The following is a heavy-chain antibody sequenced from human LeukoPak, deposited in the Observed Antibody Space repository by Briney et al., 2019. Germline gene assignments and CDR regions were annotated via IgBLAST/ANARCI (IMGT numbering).Heavy chain of an antibody. V-gene: IGHV3-30*18. CDR2: VSNDASEK. J-gene: IGHJ5*02. CDR1: GFTFSSYG. D-gene: IGHD3-10*01. CDR3: AKDLSYGSGVGGIDP. Sequence: SGGSLRLSCAASGFTFSSYGMHWVRQAPGKGLEWVAGVSNDASEKYYADPVKGRFTISRDNSKNTLYLQMNSLRAEDTAVYYCAKDLSYGSGVGGIDPWGQGTLVTVSS.